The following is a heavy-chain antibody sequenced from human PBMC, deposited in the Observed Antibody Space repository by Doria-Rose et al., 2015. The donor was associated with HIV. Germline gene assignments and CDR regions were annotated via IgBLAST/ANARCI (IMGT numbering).Heavy chain of an antibody. CDR1: GWSFRGYY. V-gene: IGHV4-34*01. CDR3: ARAGPEYYFDS. J-gene: IGHJ4*02. Sequence: LKPSETLSLTCAVSGWSFRGYYCNWIRQPPGKGLEWIGEINHSGSPNYNPSLKSRVTMSVDTSRKQFSLKLNSVTAADTAVYYCARAGPEYYFDSWGQGTLVTVSS. CDR2: INHSGSP.